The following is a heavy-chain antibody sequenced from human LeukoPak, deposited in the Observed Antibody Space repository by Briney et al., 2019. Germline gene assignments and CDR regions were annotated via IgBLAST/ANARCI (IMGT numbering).Heavy chain of an antibody. CDR2: IYYSGST. V-gene: IGHV4-30-4*08. J-gene: IGHJ1*01. Sequence: SQTLSLTCTVSGGFISSGDYYWSWIRQPPGKGLEWIGYIYYSGSTYYNPSLKSRVTISVDTSKNQFSLKLSSVTAADTAVYYCARHDVGLNYDILTGYKRPGLPFQHWGQGTLVTVSS. D-gene: IGHD3-9*01. CDR3: ARHDVGLNYDILTGYKRPGLPFQH. CDR1: GGFISSGDYY.